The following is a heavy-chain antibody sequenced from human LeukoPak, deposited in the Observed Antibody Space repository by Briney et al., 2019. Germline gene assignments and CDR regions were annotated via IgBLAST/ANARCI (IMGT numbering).Heavy chain of an antibody. CDR2: TSWNSGSI. J-gene: IGHJ4*02. V-gene: IGHV3-9*01. CDR3: AKDINQYDSSGYYYF. Sequence: GGSLRLSCEASGFTFGDYAMHWVRQAPGKGLEWVSGTSWNSGSIGYADSVKGRFTISRDNAKNSLYLQMNSLRAEDTALYYCAKDINQYDSSGYYYFGGQGTLVTVSS. CDR1: GFTFGDYA. D-gene: IGHD3-22*01.